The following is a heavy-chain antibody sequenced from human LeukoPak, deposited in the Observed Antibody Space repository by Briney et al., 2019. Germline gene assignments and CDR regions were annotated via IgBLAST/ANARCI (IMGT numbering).Heavy chain of an antibody. Sequence: GGSLRLSCVASGFPFSSYWMTWVRQAPGKGLEWVANIKQDGSKKSYVDSVKGRFTISRDNAKNSLYLQMNSLRAEDAAIYYCTRVGYIDEGIDYWGQGTLVTVSS. CDR1: GFPFSSYW. V-gene: IGHV3-7*04. D-gene: IGHD5-24*01. CDR3: TRVGYIDEGIDY. J-gene: IGHJ4*02. CDR2: IKQDGSKK.